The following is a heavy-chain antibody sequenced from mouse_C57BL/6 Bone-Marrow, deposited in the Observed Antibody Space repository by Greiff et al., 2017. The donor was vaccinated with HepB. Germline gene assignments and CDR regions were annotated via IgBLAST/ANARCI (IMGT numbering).Heavy chain of an antibody. D-gene: IGHD3-2*02. J-gene: IGHJ2*01. V-gene: IGHV1-22*01. CDR1: GYTFTDYN. CDR2: INPNNGGT. Sequence: VQLKQSGPELVKPGASVKMSCKASGYTFTDYNMHWVKQSHGKSLEWIGYINPNNGGTSYNQKFKGKATLTVNKSSSTAYMELRSLTSEDSAVYYCAPGAQAPDYWGQGTTLTVSS. CDR3: APGAQAPDY.